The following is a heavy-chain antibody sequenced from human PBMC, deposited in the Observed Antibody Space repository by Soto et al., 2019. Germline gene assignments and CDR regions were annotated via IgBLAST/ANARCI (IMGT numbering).Heavy chain of an antibody. CDR1: GGSISSSSYY. CDR2: VYYGGST. D-gene: IGHD3-22*01. J-gene: IGHJ6*02. V-gene: IGHV4-39*01. Sequence: LPETLSLTCTVSGGSISSSSYYWGWIRQPPGKGLEWIGNVYYGGSTYYSPSLKSRVTISVETSKSQFSLKLSSVTAADTAVYYCAGGDYYHSSGYYFYYYTMDVWGQGTTVTVSS. CDR3: AGGDYYHSSGYYFYYYTMDV.